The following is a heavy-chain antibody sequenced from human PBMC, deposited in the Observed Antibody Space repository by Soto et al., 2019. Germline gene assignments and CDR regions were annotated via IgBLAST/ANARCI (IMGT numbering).Heavy chain of an antibody. D-gene: IGHD3-16*01. CDR2: INAGNGNT. CDR1: GYTFTNYA. Sequence: GASVKVSCKASGYTFTNYATHWVRQAPGQRLEWMGWINAGNGNTKYSQKFQSRVTITRDTSASTAYMGLSSLRSEDTAIYYCAKAGDPGNMITFGGVEVPNIDFWGQGTVVTVSS. V-gene: IGHV1-3*01. J-gene: IGHJ4*02. CDR3: AKAGDPGNMITFGGVEVPNIDF.